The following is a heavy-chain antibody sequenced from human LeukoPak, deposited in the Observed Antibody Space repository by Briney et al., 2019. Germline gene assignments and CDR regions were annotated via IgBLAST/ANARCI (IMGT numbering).Heavy chain of an antibody. CDR2: ISDDSGST. J-gene: IGHJ4*01. Sequence: GGSLRLSCAASELMFSSYAMSWVRQAPGKGLEWVSGISDDSGSTYYADSVRGRFTISRDNSKNTLYLQMNSLRVEDTAIYYCAKDQYSSGWYFDYWGHGTLVTVSS. CDR1: ELMFSSYA. CDR3: AKDQYSSGWYFDY. D-gene: IGHD6-19*01. V-gene: IGHV3-23*01.